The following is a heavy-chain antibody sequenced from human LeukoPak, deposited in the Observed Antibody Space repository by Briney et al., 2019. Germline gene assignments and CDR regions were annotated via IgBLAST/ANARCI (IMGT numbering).Heavy chain of an antibody. CDR1: GFTFSSYS. CDR2: ISSSSSYI. V-gene: IGHV3-21*01. CDR3: ARESGTGAFDI. D-gene: IGHD3-10*01. Sequence: GGSLGLSCAASGFTFSSYSMNWVRQAPGKGLEWVSSISSSSSYIYYADSVKGRFTISRDNAKNSLYLQMNSLRAEDTAVYYCARESGTGAFDIWGQGTMVTVSS. J-gene: IGHJ3*02.